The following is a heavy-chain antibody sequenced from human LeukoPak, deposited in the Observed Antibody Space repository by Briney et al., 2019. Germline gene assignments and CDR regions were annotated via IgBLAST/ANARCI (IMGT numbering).Heavy chain of an antibody. CDR1: GFTFASYG. D-gene: IGHD6-6*01. J-gene: IGHJ4*02. Sequence: GGTLRLSCAASGFTFASYGMSWVRQAPGKGLEWVSAISGSGGSTYYADSVKGRFTISRDNSKNTLYLQMNSLRAEDTAVYYCAKDVAMKQIAGETDYWGQGTLVTVSS. V-gene: IGHV3-23*01. CDR2: ISGSGGST. CDR3: AKDVAMKQIAGETDY.